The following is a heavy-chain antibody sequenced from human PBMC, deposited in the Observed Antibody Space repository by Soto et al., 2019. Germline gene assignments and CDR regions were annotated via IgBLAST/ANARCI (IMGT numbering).Heavy chain of an antibody. J-gene: IGHJ3*02. V-gene: IGHV1-69*06. CDR2: IIPISGTA. CDR1: GGTFSRYG. Sequence: QVQLVQSGAEVKRPGSSVRVSCKASGGTFSRYGFSWVRQAPGHGLEWMGGIIPISGTANYAQKFQGRVTISVGKSTSTGYMDLNTLRSEDTAVYYCASTGEAPAVDGSGRGDAFDIWGQGTKVTVSS. CDR3: ASTGEAPAVDGSGRGDAFDI. D-gene: IGHD1-26*01.